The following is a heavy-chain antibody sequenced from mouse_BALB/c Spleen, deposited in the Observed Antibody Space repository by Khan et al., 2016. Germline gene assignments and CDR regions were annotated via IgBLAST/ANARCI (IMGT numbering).Heavy chain of an antibody. J-gene: IGHJ4*01. CDR1: GYTFTDYS. D-gene: IGHD4-1*01. Sequence: QIQLVQSGPELKKPGETVKISCKASGYTFTDYSMHWVKQAPGKGLKWMGWINTETGEPTYADAFKGRFAFSLETSASTAYLQINNLKNEDTATYFCAPLTGTFYSMDYWGQGTSVTVSS. CDR3: APLTGTFYSMDY. V-gene: IGHV9-2-1*01. CDR2: INTETGEP.